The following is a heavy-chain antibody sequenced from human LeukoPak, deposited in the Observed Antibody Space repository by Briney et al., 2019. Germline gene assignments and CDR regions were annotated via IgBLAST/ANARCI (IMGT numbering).Heavy chain of an antibody. J-gene: IGHJ4*02. CDR1: GFTFSSHS. CDR3: ARLAPTSVAARTNDY. Sequence: GGSLRLSCAVSGFTFSSHSMNWVRQAPGKGLEWVSYISSSSSTIYYADSVKGRFTISRDNAKNSLYLQMNSLRAEDTAVYYCARLAPTSVAARTNDYWGQGTLVTVSS. D-gene: IGHD6-6*01. CDR2: ISSSSSTI. V-gene: IGHV3-48*01.